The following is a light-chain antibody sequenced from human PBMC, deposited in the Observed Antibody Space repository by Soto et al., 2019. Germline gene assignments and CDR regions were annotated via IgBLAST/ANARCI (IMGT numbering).Light chain of an antibody. CDR3: QQYNTFPLT. Sequence: DLQMTQSPSTLSASVGDRVTITCRASQRISTRLAWYQQKPGKAPNLLIYKSSNLENGVPSRFSGSGSGTEFTLTVSSLQPDDFATYYCQQYNTFPLTLGQGTKVEVK. V-gene: IGKV1-5*03. J-gene: IGKJ1*01. CDR1: QRISTR. CDR2: KSS.